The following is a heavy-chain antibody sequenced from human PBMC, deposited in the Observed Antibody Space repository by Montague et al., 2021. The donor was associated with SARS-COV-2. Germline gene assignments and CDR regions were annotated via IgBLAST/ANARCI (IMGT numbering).Heavy chain of an antibody. V-gene: IGHV3-23*03. J-gene: IGHJ6*02. CDR3: AKDLEEFITIFGVVTKSPLGMDV. D-gene: IGHD3-3*01. CDR2: IYSGGSST. Sequence: SLRLSCAASGFTFSSYAMSWVRQAPGKGLEWVSVIYSGGSSTYYADSVKGRFTISRDNSKNTLYLQMNSLRAEDTAVYYCAKDLEEFITIFGVVTKSPLGMDVWGQGTTVIVSS. CDR1: GFTFSSYA.